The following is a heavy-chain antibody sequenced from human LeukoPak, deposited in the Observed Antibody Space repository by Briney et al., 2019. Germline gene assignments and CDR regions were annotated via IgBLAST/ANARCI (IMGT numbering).Heavy chain of an antibody. CDR1: GYTFTGYY. CDR2: INPNSGCT. J-gene: IGHJ4*02. Sequence: ASVKVSCKASGYTFTGYYMRWVRQAPGQGLEWMGWINPNSGCTNYAQKFQGRVTMTRDTSISTAYMELSRLRSDDTAVYYCARRYFGSGSYYTDYWGQGTLVTVSS. CDR3: ARRYFGSGSYYTDY. D-gene: IGHD3-10*01. V-gene: IGHV1-2*02.